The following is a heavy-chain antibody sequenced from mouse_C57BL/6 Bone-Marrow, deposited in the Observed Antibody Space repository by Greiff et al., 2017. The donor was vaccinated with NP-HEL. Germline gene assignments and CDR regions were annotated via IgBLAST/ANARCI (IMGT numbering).Heavy chain of an antibody. Sequence: VQLQQPGAELVKPGASVKLSCKASGYTFTSYWMHWVKQRPGQGLEWIGMIHPNSGSTNYNEKFKSKATLTVDKSSSTAYMQLSSLTSEDSAVYYCAKSYYGSRRYAMDYWGQGTSVTVSS. CDR1: GYTFTSYW. V-gene: IGHV1-64*01. CDR3: AKSYYGSRRYAMDY. J-gene: IGHJ4*01. D-gene: IGHD1-1*01. CDR2: IHPNSGST.